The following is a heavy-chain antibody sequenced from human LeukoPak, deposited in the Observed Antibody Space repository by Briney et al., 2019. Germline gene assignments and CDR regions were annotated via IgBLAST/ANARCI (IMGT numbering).Heavy chain of an antibody. Sequence: PSVTLSLTCTVSGGSISNYYWRWIRQPPGKGLEWIGYIYYSGSTNYNPSLKSRLTISVDTSKNQFSLKLGSVTAADTAVYYCARAYSGSYYLPFDYWGQGTLVTVSS. D-gene: IGHD1-26*01. CDR2: IYYSGST. CDR1: GGSISNYY. V-gene: IGHV4-59*08. CDR3: ARAYSGSYYLPFDY. J-gene: IGHJ4*02.